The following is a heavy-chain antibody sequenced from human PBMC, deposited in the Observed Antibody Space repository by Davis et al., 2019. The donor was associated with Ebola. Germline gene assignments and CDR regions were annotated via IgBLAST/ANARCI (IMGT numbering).Heavy chain of an antibody. CDR3: ARRSGWDSDN. J-gene: IGHJ4*02. CDR2: IYYTGST. V-gene: IGHV4-61*05. D-gene: IGHD1-26*01. Sequence: PGGSLRLSCTVSGGSISSSSNYWSWIRQPPGKGLECLGYIYYTGSTNYSPSLKSRVTLSVDTSKNQFSLKLSSVTAADTAVYYCARRSGWDSDNWGQGTLVTVSS. CDR1: GGSISSSSNY.